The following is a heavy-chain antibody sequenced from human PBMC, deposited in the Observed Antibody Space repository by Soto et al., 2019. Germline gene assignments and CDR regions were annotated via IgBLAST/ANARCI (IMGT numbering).Heavy chain of an antibody. D-gene: IGHD2-21*02. Sequence: ASVKVSFKVSGYTLTELSMHWLRQAPGKGLEWMGGFDPEDGETIYAQKFQGRVTMTEDTSTDTAYMELSSLRSEDTAVYYCAVSYCGGDCYPNLLRLWGQGTLVTV. V-gene: IGHV1-24*01. CDR3: AVSYCGGDCYPNLLRL. J-gene: IGHJ4*02. CDR1: GYTLTELS. CDR2: FDPEDGET.